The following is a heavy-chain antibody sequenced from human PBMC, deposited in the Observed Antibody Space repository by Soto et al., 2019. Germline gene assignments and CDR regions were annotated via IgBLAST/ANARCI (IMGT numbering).Heavy chain of an antibody. Sequence: QVHLVQSGAEVQKPGASVRVSCMASGYTFTTFVIHWVRQAPGQRLEWMVWISPGNGNTQYSQKLQGRLTITRDTSAGTAYMELNSLRSEDTAMYYCARIGAIGSGYDYWGQGTLVTVSS. CDR1: GYTFTTFV. D-gene: IGHD6-19*01. CDR2: ISPGNGNT. J-gene: IGHJ4*02. CDR3: ARIGAIGSGYDY. V-gene: IGHV1-3*01.